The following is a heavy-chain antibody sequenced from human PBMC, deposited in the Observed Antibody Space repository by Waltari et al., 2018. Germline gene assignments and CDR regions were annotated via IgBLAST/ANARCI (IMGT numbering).Heavy chain of an antibody. CDR2: MYYSGAT. CDR3: VRPGSTVTPRAFDI. Sequence: QLQLQESGPGLVNPSETLSLNCTSSGGSISSSYNWAWGRQPPGKGLEWVGTMYYSGATSNNPSLDSRLSMSIDTSKNLFSLKLSSVTATDTGVYFCVRPGSTVTPRAFDIWGQGIKVTVSS. CDR1: GGSISSSYN. J-gene: IGHJ3*02. D-gene: IGHD4-17*01. V-gene: IGHV4-39*01.